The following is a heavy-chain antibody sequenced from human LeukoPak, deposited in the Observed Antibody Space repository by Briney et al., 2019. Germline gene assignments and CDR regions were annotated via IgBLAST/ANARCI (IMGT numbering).Heavy chain of an antibody. CDR3: ANQKMGNSY. Sequence: PSETLSLTCTVSVGSIISSSYYWGWIRQPPGKGLEWIGSIYYSGSTYYNPSLRSRVTISVDTSKNPFSLKLSSVRAADTGVYYCANQKMGNSYWGQGTLVTVSS. D-gene: IGHD5-24*01. V-gene: IGHV4-39*01. CDR2: IYYSGST. J-gene: IGHJ4*02. CDR1: VGSIISSSYY.